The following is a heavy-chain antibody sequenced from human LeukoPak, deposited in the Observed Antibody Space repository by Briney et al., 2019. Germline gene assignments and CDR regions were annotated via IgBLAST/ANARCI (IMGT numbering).Heavy chain of an antibody. D-gene: IGHD3-10*01. CDR3: ASPGSGSYYRNYYYGMDV. CDR2: LNHSGST. V-gene: IGHV4-34*01. CDR1: RASFSGYY. J-gene: IGHJ6*04. Sequence: PSETLSLTCAVYRASFSGYYLSWIRQPPGNRLEWIGELNHSGSTNYNPSLKSRVTISVDTSKNQFSLKLSSVTAADTAVYYCASPGSGSYYRNYYYGMDVWGKGTTVTVSS.